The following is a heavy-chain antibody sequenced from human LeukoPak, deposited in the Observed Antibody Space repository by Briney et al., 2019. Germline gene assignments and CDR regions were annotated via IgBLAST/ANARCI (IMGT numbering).Heavy chain of an antibody. CDR1: GGSFSGYY. J-gene: IGHJ5*02. D-gene: IGHD4-23*01. CDR2: INHSGST. CDR3: ARFGGNYWFDP. V-gene: IGHV4-34*01. Sequence: SETLSLTCAVYGGSFSGYYWSWIRQPPGKGLEWIGEINHSGSTNYNPSLKSRVTISVDTSKNQFSRKLTSVTAADTAVYSCARFGGNYWFDPWGQGTLVTVSS.